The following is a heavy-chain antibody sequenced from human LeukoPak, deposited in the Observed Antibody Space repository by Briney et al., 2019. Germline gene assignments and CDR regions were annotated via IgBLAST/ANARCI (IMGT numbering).Heavy chain of an antibody. D-gene: IGHD3-22*01. CDR1: GYTFTSYG. V-gene: IGHV1-18*01. CDR3: ARSMYYYDSSGYYGTHDAFDI. CDR2: ISAYNGNT. Sequence: ASVKVSCKVSGYTFTSYGISWVRQAPGQGLEWMGWISAYNGNTNYAQKLQGRVTMTTDTSTSTAYMELRSLRSDDTAVYYCARSMYYYDSSGYYGTHDAFDIWGQGTMVTVSS. J-gene: IGHJ3*02.